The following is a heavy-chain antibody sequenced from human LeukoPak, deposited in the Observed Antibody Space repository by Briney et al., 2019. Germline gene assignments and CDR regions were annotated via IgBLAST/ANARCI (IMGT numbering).Heavy chain of an antibody. Sequence: SETLSLTCTVSGGSISSYYWSWIRQPPGKGLEWIGYIYYSGSTNYNPSLKSRVTISVDTSKNQFSLKLSSVTAADTAVYYCARGIFGVVRGQGTLVTVSS. V-gene: IGHV4-59*08. J-gene: IGHJ4*02. CDR3: ARGIFGVV. CDR1: GGSISSYY. CDR2: IYYSGST. D-gene: IGHD3-3*01.